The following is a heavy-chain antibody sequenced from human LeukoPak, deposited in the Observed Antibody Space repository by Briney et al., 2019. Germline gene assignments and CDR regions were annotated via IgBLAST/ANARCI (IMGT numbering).Heavy chain of an antibody. CDR3: AKDRWGPYYFDY. CDR1: GFTFSSYW. Sequence: GSLRLSCAASGFTFSSYWMSWVRQAPGKGLEWVANIKQDGSEKYYADSVKGRFTISRDNSKNTLYLQMNSLRAEDTAVYYCAKDRWGPYYFDYWGQGTLVTVSS. D-gene: IGHD3-16*01. J-gene: IGHJ4*02. V-gene: IGHV3-7*01. CDR2: IKQDGSEK.